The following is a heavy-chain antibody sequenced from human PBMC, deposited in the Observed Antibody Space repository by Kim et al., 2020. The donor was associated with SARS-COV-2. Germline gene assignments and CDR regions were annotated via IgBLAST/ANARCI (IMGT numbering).Heavy chain of an antibody. V-gene: IGHV4-34*01. CDR1: GGSFSGYY. CDR2: INYSGST. CDR3: ARTSCILTGYCPFDY. D-gene: IGHD3-9*01. J-gene: IGHJ4*02. Sequence: SETLSLTCAVYGGSFSGYYWSWIRQPPGKGLEWIGEINYSGSTNYNPSLKSRVTISIDTSKNQLSLKLSSVTAADTAVYYCARTSCILTGYCPFDYWGQGTLVTVSS.